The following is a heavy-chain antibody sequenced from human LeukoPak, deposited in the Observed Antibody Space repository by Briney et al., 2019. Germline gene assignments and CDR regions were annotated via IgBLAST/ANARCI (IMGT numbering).Heavy chain of an antibody. V-gene: IGHV4-59*12. D-gene: IGHD3-10*01. J-gene: IGHJ6*03. CDR3: ARDCMVRGVIIGYMDV. Sequence: SETLSLTCTVSGGSISSYYWSWIRQPPGKGLEWIGYIYYSGSTNYNPSLKSRVTISLDTSKNQFSLKLSSVTAADTAVYYCARDCMVRGVIIGYMDVWGKGTTVTVSS. CDR1: GGSISSYY. CDR2: IYYSGST.